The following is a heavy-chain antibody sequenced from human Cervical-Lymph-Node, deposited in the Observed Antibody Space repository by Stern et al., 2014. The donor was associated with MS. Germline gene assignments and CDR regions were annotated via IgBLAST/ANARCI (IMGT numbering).Heavy chain of an antibody. J-gene: IGHJ5*02. CDR1: VGTFSKFP. CDR3: ALSSETSDRWYSLGYDL. CDR2: ILPVFGTP. Sequence: QDQLVQSGAEVTKPGSSVKVSCKASVGTFSKFPSSWVRQAPGQVLEWMVGILPVFGTPTYAQEFRGRVTITADVSTSTVYMELSSLRSDDTAVYYCALSSETSDRWYSLGYDLWGQGTLVTVSS. D-gene: IGHD6-13*01. V-gene: IGHV1-69*12.